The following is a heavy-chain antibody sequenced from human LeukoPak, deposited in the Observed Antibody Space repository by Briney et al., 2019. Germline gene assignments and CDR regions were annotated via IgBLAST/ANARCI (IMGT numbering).Heavy chain of an antibody. V-gene: IGHV4-59*01. Sequence: SETLSLTCTVSGGSISPYHWSWIRQPPGKGLEWIGYIYYSGSTNYNPSLKSRVTISVDASKNQFSLRLSSVTAADTAVYYCARTNAFDIWGQGTMVTVSS. CDR1: GGSISPYH. CDR3: ARTNAFDI. CDR2: IYYSGST. J-gene: IGHJ3*02.